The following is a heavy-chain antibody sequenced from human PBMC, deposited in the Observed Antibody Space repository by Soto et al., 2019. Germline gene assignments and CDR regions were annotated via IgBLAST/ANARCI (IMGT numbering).Heavy chain of an antibody. V-gene: IGHV4-34*01. J-gene: IGHJ5*02. D-gene: IGHD2-15*01. Sequence: QVQLQQWGAGLLKPSATLSLTCPVYGGSFSGYYWSWIRQPPGKGLEWIGEINHSGSTNYNPYLQCRVTISEETATTQFSQKQRPVTAADTDVYYCARDGSAVCSGGSCYPLVIRFDAWGEGTLVTVCS. CDR3: ARDGSAVCSGGSCYPLVIRFDA. CDR2: INHSGST. CDR1: GGSFSGYY.